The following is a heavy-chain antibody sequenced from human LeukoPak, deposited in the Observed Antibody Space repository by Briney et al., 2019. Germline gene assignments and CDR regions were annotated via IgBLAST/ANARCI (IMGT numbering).Heavy chain of an antibody. V-gene: IGHV3-48*02. CDR3: ARDQYSGHWYYALDI. Sequence: GGSLRLSCAASGFTFSSYSMNWVRQAPGKGLEWVSYMSSSISVIYYADSVKGRFTISRDNAKNSLYLQMNSLRDEDTAVYYCARDQYSGHWYYALDIWGQGTMVTVSS. J-gene: IGHJ3*02. D-gene: IGHD6-19*01. CDR1: GFTFSSYS. CDR2: MSSSISVI.